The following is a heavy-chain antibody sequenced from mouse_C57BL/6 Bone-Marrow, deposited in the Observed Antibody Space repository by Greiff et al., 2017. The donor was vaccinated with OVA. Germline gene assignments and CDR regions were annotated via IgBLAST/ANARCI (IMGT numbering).Heavy chain of an antibody. J-gene: IGHJ2*01. CDR2: IYPRSGNT. CDR1: GYTFTSYG. V-gene: IGHV1-81*01. Sequence: VKLQQSGAELARPGASVKLSCKASGYTFTSYGISWVKQRTGQGLEWIGEIYPRSGNTYYNEKFKGKATLTADKSSSTAYMELRSLTSEDSAVYFCAREPSYYYGFDYWGQGTTLTVSS. CDR3: AREPSYYYGFDY. D-gene: IGHD1-1*01.